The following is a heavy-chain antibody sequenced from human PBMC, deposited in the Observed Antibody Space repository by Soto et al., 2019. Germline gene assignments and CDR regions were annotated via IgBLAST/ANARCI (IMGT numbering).Heavy chain of an antibody. CDR1: GFTFSSFA. Sequence: GGSLRLSCAASGFTFSSFAMSWVRQAPGKGLEWVSGISGSGGSTYYADSVKGRFTISRDNAKNTLYLQMNSLRAEDTAVFYCVKGGSTYYDYWGQGALVTVSS. CDR3: VKGGSTYYDY. D-gene: IGHD6-13*01. V-gene: IGHV3-23*01. CDR2: ISGSGGST. J-gene: IGHJ4*02.